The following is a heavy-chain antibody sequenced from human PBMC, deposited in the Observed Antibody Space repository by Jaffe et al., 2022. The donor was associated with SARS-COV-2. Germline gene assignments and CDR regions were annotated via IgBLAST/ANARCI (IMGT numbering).Heavy chain of an antibody. Sequence: QLQLQESGPGLVKPSETLSLTCTVSGGSISSSSYYWGWIRQPPGKGLEWIGSIYYSGSTYYNPSLKSRVTISVDTSKNQFSLKLSSVTAADTAVYYCASEGTMVRGVTPPFDYWGQGTLVTVSS. J-gene: IGHJ4*02. CDR2: IYYSGST. CDR1: GGSISSSSYY. CDR3: ASEGTMVRGVTPPFDY. D-gene: IGHD3-10*01. V-gene: IGHV4-39*01.